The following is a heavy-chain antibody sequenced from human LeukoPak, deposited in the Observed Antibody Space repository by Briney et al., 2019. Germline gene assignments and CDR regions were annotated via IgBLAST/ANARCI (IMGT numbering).Heavy chain of an antibody. V-gene: IGHV3-7*02. CDR3: AVEMAYYFDH. Sequence: GGSLRLSCAASGFTFRSYWMSWVRQAPGKGLEWVANIKQDGSEKYYVGSVKGRFTISRDNAKNSLYLQMNSLRAEHTAVYYCAVEMAYYFDHWGQGTLVTVSS. J-gene: IGHJ4*02. CDR2: IKQDGSEK. D-gene: IGHD5-24*01. CDR1: GFTFRSYW.